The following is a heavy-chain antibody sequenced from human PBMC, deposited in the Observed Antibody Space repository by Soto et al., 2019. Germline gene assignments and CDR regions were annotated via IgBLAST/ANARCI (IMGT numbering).Heavy chain of an antibody. V-gene: IGHV1-69*02. CDR1: GGTFSSYT. CDR3: ASWGGSWFDP. J-gene: IGHJ5*02. CDR2: IIPILGIA. D-gene: IGHD3-16*01. Sequence: QVQLVQSGAEVKKPGSSVKVSCKASGGTFSSYTISWVRQAPGQGLEWMGRIIPILGIANYAQKFQGRVTITAAKSTSTAYMEVSSLRSEATAVYYCASWGGSWFDPWGQGTLVTVSS.